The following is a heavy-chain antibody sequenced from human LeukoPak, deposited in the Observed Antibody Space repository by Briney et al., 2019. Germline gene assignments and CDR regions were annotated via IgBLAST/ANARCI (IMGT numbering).Heavy chain of an antibody. CDR1: GGSISSYY. D-gene: IGHD6-19*01. J-gene: IGHJ4*02. CDR2: IYYSGST. CDR3: ARAISYGAVAGPNPLDY. V-gene: IGHV4-59*01. Sequence: SETLSLTCTVSGGSISSYYWSWIRQPPGKGLEWIGYIYYSGSTNYNPSLKSRVTISVDTSKNQFSLKLSSVTAADTAVYYCARAISYGAVAGPNPLDYWGQGTLVTVSS.